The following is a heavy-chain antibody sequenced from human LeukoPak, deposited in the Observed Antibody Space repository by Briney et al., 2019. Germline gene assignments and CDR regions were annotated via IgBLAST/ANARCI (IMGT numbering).Heavy chain of an antibody. CDR1: GDSINSLDL. CDR3: AGLVGRYSSGLYYYYFDY. V-gene: IGHV4-4*02. D-gene: IGHD3-22*01. J-gene: IGHJ4*02. Sequence: SETLSLTCTVPGDSINSLDLWSWVRQPPGKGLEWIGEMYLSGTTHSNPSVKSRVTISIDKSKNQFFLNLSSVTAADTAVYYCAGLVGRYSSGLYYYYFDYWGQGTLVTVSS. CDR2: MYLSGTT.